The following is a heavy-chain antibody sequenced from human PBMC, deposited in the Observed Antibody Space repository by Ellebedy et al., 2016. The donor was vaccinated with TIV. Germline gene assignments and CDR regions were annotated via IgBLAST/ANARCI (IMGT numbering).Heavy chain of an antibody. CDR3: VRGTFYGASTHGYDY. D-gene: IGHD4-17*01. J-gene: IGHJ4*02. Sequence: SETLSLXXTVSGGSISSGGYSWSWIRQPPGKGLEWIGYIYHSGGTYYNPSLRSRVTISADRSKNQFSLKLSSVTAADTAIYYCVRGTFYGASTHGYDYWGQGTLVTVSS. V-gene: IGHV4-30-2*01. CDR2: IYHSGGT. CDR1: GGSISSGGYS.